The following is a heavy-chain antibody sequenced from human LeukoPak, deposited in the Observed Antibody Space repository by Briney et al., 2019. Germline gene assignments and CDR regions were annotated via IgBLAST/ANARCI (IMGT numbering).Heavy chain of an antibody. CDR1: GYTFTSYG. Sequence: ASVKVSCKASGYTFTSYGISWVRQAPGQGLEWVGWISAYNGNTNYAQKFQGRVTMTRDTSTNTAYMELSSLTSEDTAVYYCAVRGRNYIYDFWGQGTLVIVSS. CDR2: ISAYNGNT. V-gene: IGHV1-18*01. D-gene: IGHD3-3*01. CDR3: AVRGRNYIYDF. J-gene: IGHJ4*02.